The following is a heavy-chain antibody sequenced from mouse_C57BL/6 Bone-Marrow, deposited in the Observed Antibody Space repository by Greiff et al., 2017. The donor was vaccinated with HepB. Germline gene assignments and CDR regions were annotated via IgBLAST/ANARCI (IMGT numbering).Heavy chain of an antibody. J-gene: IGHJ2*01. CDR1: GYTFTSYW. D-gene: IGHD2-12*01. V-gene: IGHV1-64*01. Sequence: QVQLKQPGAELVKPGASVKLSCKASGYTFTSYWMHWVKQRPGQGLEWIGMIHPNSGSTNYNEKFKSKATLTVDKSSSTAYMQLSSLTSEDSAVYYCAREVTPYFDYWGQGTTLTVSS. CDR2: IHPNSGST. CDR3: AREVTPYFDY.